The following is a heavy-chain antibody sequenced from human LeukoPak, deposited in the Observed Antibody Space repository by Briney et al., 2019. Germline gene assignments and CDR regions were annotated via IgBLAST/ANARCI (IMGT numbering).Heavy chain of an antibody. CDR3: ARYNRDGYNAMGAHDY. V-gene: IGHV5-51*01. J-gene: IGHJ4*02. Sequence: GESLKISCQGSGYSFTTYWIGWVRQMPGKGLEWMGIIYPADSDIRYSPSFQGQVSISADRSISTAYLQWSGLKASDTAMYYCARYNRDGYNAMGAHDYWGQGTLVTVSS. CDR2: IYPADSDI. CDR1: GYSFTTYW. D-gene: IGHD5-24*01.